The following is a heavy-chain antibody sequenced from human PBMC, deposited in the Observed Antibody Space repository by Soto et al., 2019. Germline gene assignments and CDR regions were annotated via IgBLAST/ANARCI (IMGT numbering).Heavy chain of an antibody. CDR2: IRSRADSYAT. J-gene: IGHJ4*02. V-gene: IGHV3-73*01. Sequence: EVQLVESGGALVQPGGSLTLSCAASGFAFSASTLYWVRQASGKGLEWLGRIRSRADSYATGYAASVKGRFTISRDDSKNTAYLQMNSLKTEDTAVYYCTRQRCDYWGRGTLVTVSS. CDR3: TRQRCDY. CDR1: GFAFSAST.